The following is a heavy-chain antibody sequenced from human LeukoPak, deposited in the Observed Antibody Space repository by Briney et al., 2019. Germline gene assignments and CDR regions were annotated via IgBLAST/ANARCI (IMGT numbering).Heavy chain of an antibody. J-gene: IGHJ6*03. CDR1: GSTFSSTG. D-gene: IGHD3-22*01. Sequence: GGSLRLSCAASGSTFSSTGVTWVRQAPGKGLEWVSSISAGGASTYYADSVKGRFTISRDNSRDTLYLQMNSLRAEDTAVYYCARMWLLSYYIDFWGKGTTVTVS. V-gene: IGHV3-23*01. CDR2: ISAGGAST. CDR3: ARMWLLSYYIDF.